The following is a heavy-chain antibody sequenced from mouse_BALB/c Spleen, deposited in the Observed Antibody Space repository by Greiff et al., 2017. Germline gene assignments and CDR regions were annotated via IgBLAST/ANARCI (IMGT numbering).Heavy chain of an antibody. V-gene: IGHV5-6-4*01. Sequence: EVKLMESGGGLVKPGGSPKLSCAASGFTFSSYTMSWVRQTPEKRLEWVATISSGGSYTYYPDSVKGRFTISRDNAKNTLYLQMSSLKSEDTAMYYCTRDSPITTVPAWFAYWGQGTLVTVSA. CDR3: TRDSPITTVPAWFAY. D-gene: IGHD1-1*01. CDR2: ISSGGSYT. CDR1: GFTFSSYT. J-gene: IGHJ3*01.